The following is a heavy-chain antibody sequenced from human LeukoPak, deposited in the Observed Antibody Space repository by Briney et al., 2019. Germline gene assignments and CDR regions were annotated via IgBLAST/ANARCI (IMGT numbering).Heavy chain of an antibody. D-gene: IGHD1-26*01. V-gene: IGHV4-59*11. CDR2: IYYSGST. CDR1: GGSISSHY. J-gene: IGHJ6*03. CDR3: ARDLRSYVGSGYYYYYMDV. Sequence: SETLSLPCTVSGGSISSHYGSWIRQPPGKGLEWLGYIYYSGSTNYNPSLKSRVTISVDTSKNQFSLKLSSVTAADTAVYYCARDLRSYVGSGYYYYYMDVWGKGTTVTVSS.